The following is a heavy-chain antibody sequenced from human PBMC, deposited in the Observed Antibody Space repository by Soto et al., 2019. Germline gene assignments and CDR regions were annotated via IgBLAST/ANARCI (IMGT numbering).Heavy chain of an antibody. CDR2: IRSKAYGGTT. J-gene: IGHJ5*02. Sequence: GGSLRLSCTASGFTFGDYAMSWFRQAPGKGLEWVGFIRSKAYGGTTEYAASVKGRFTISRDDSKSIAYLQMNSLKTEDTAVYYCTRALNLYSSSWYQIWFDPRGEGTLVTVSS. CDR1: GFTFGDYA. V-gene: IGHV3-49*03. D-gene: IGHD6-13*01. CDR3: TRALNLYSSSWYQIWFDP.